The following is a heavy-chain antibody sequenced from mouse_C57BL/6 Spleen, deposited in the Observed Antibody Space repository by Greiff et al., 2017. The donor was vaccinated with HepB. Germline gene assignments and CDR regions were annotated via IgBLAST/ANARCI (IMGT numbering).Heavy chain of an antibody. Sequence: EVKVEESGGGLVKPGGSLKLSCAASGFTFSSYTMSWVRQTPEKRLELVATISGGGGNTYYPDSVKGRFPISRDHAKNTLYLQMSSLRSEDTALYYWARHGGPPGYGSSYNYFDDWGQGTTLTVAS. CDR2: ISGGGGNT. CDR3: ARHGGPPGYGSSYNYFDD. J-gene: IGHJ2*01. D-gene: IGHD1-1*01. V-gene: IGHV5-9*01. CDR1: GFTFSSYT.